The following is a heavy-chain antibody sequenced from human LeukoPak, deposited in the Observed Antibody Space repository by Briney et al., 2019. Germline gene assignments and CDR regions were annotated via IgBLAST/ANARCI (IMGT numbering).Heavy chain of an antibody. CDR3: ARGPSYFQH. V-gene: IGHV6-1*01. J-gene: IGHJ1*01. Sequence: SQTLSLACAISGDIVSSNSATWNWIRQSPSRGLEWLGRTYYRSKWYKYYAVSVKGRITINPDTSKNQFSLQLNSVTPEDTAVYYCARGPSYFQHWGQGTLVTVSS. CDR1: GDIVSSNSAT. CDR2: TYYRSKWYK.